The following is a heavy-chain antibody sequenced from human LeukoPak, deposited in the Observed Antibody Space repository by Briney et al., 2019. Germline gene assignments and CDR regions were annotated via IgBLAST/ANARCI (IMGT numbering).Heavy chain of an antibody. J-gene: IGHJ4*02. Sequence: GGSLRLSCAASGFTFSSYGMHWVRQAPGKGLEWVAVIWYDGSNKYYADSVKGRFTISRDNSKNTLYLQMNSLRAEDTAVYYCARDSPTASSGYGEFDYWGQGTLVTVSS. CDR3: ARDSPTASSGYGEFDY. D-gene: IGHD3-22*01. CDR2: IWYDGSNK. V-gene: IGHV3-33*01. CDR1: GFTFSSYG.